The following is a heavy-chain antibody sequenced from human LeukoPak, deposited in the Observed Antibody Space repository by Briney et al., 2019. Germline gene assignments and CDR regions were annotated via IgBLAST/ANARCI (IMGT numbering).Heavy chain of an antibody. Sequence: GGSLRLSCAASGFTFSSYGMHWVRQAPGKGLEWVAVIWYDGSNKYYADSVKGRFTISRDNSKSTLYLQMNSLRAEDTAVYYCASGTGDLNYWGQGTLVTVSS. D-gene: IGHD7-27*01. CDR1: GFTFSSYG. J-gene: IGHJ4*02. V-gene: IGHV3-33*01. CDR2: IWYDGSNK. CDR3: ASGTGDLNY.